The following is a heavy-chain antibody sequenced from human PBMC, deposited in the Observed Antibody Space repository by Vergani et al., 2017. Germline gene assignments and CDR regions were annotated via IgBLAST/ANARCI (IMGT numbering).Heavy chain of an antibody. CDR1: GLTLRSYG. Sequence: QVQLVESGGGVVQPGGSMRLSCSASGLTLRSYGVHWVRQAPGRGLESVTFTRPHEDGAFYSASVRGRFTVSRDNSKNTLYLEMNRLNVDDTAIYYCGKTQGTVVGTWWFDPWGQGTPVTVSS. J-gene: IGHJ5*02. D-gene: IGHD1-7*01. CDR3: GKTQGTVVGTWWFDP. CDR2: TRPHEDGA. V-gene: IGHV3-30*02.